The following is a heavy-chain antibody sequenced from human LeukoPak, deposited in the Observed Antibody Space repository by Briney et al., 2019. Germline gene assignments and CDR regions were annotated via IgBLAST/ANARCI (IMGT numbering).Heavy chain of an antibody. V-gene: IGHV1-8*01. CDR3: ARGGSLGTGYYYGMDV. Sequence: ASVKVSCKASGSTFTSYDINWVRQATGQGLEWMGWMNPNSGNTGYAQKFQGRVTMTRNTSISTAYMELSSLRSEDTAVYYCARGGSLGTGYYYGMDVWGQGTTVTVSS. J-gene: IGHJ6*02. D-gene: IGHD3/OR15-3a*01. CDR1: GSTFTSYD. CDR2: MNPNSGNT.